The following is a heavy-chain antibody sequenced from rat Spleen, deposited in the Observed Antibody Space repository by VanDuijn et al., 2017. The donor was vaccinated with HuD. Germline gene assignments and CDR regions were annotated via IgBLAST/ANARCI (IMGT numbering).Heavy chain of an antibody. D-gene: IGHD1-12*02. J-gene: IGHJ3*01. CDR1: GFTFSNHG. CDR2: ISSEGANT. V-gene: IGHV5-58*01. CDR3: ARDNYDGTYYYGFAY. Sequence: EVQLVESGGGLVQPGRSLKVSCVASGFTFSNHGMHWIRQAPGKGLEWVSSISSEGANTYYSDSMKGRFTISRDNSIKTAYLQVNSLRSEDTATYYCARDNYDGTYYYGFAYWGQGTLVTVSS.